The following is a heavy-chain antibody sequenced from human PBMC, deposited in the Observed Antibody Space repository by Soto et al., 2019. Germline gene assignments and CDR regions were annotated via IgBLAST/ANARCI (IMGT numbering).Heavy chain of an antibody. Sequence: PGGSLRLSCAAAGFTFWTYCVHGVRQAPGKGLEWVAVIWHDGSNKHYADSVKGRFTISRDNSKNTLYLEMNSLRAEDTAVYYCARAVGPFDYWGQGTLVTVSS. V-gene: IGHV3-33*01. CDR2: IWHDGSNK. J-gene: IGHJ4*02. CDR1: GFTFWTYC. CDR3: ARAVGPFDY. D-gene: IGHD1-26*01.